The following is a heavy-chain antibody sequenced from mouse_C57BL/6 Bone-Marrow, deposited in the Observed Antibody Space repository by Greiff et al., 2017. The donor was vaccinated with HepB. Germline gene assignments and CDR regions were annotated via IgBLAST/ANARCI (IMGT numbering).Heavy chain of an antibody. CDR2: ISDGGSYT. Sequence: EVMLVESGGGLVKPGGSLKLSCAASGFTFSSYAMSWVRQTPEKRLEWVATISDGGSYTYYPDNVKGRFTISRDNAKNNLYLQMSHLKSEDTAMYYCARGPLDYYAMDYWGQGTSVTVSS. CDR1: GFTFSSYA. V-gene: IGHV5-4*03. CDR3: ARGPLDYYAMDY. J-gene: IGHJ4*01.